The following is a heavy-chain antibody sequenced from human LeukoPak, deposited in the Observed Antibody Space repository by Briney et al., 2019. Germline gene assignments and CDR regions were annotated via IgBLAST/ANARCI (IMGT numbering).Heavy chain of an antibody. D-gene: IGHD3-22*01. CDR2: IYYRGST. V-gene: IGHV4-39*07. CDR1: GGSISSSAYY. Sequence: SETLSLTCTVSGGSISSSAYYWGWIRQPPGKGLEWIGSIYYRGSTYYNPSLKSRVTISVDTSKNQFSQKLSSVTAADTAVYYCARARNYYDSSDYYYEGDAFDIWGQGTMVTVSS. J-gene: IGHJ3*02. CDR3: ARARNYYDSSDYYYEGDAFDI.